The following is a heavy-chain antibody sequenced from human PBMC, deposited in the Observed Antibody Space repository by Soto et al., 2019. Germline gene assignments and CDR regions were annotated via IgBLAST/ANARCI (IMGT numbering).Heavy chain of an antibody. J-gene: IGHJ3*02. CDR3: AKPYTILASDDAFDI. Sequence: PGGSLRLSCAASGFTFDDYAMHWVRQAPGKGLEWVSGISWNSGSIGYADSVKGRFTISRDNAKNSLYLQMNSLRAEDTALYYYAKPYTILASDDAFDIWGQGTMVTVSS. D-gene: IGHD3-3*01. CDR2: ISWNSGSI. CDR1: GFTFDDYA. V-gene: IGHV3-9*01.